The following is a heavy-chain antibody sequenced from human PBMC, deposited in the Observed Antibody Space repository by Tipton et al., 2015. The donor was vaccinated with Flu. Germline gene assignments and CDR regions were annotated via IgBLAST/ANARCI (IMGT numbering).Heavy chain of an antibody. D-gene: IGHD4-11*01. J-gene: IGHJ5*02. V-gene: IGHV4-38-2*01. CDR2: IHQTGSS. CDR3: ARRDYSNFLSEPKNWFDP. Sequence: TLSLTCSVSVDSIGSPYYWVWIRQPPGNGLVWIGNIHQTGSSYLNPSLTRRLTISVDRSKNQFSLGLTSVTAADTAVYYCARRDYSNFLSEPKNWFDPWGQGILLTVSS. CDR1: VDSIGSPYY.